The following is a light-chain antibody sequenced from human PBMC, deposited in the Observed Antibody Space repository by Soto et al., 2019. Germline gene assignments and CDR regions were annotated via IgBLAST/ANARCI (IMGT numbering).Light chain of an antibody. CDR1: QSISSTY. Sequence: EIVLTQSPGTLSLSPGERATLSCRASQSISSTYVAWYQQKPGQAPRLLIYAASTRATGISDRFSGSGSGPDFTLTISRLEPEDFAVYYCHQYGSSPETFGQGTKVEIE. CDR3: HQYGSSPET. CDR2: AAS. J-gene: IGKJ1*01. V-gene: IGKV3-20*01.